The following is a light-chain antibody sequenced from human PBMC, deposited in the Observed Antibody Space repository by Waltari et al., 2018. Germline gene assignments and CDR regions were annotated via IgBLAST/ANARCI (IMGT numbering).Light chain of an antibody. CDR2: VAS. CDR1: QSVSSN. J-gene: IGKJ4*01. V-gene: IGKV3-15*01. Sequence: EIVMTQSPATLSVSPGERATLSCRASQSVSSNLAWYQQKPGQAPRLLIYVASNRATGIPARFSGSGSGTEFTLTISSLQSEDFAVYYCQQYNNWPPLTFGGGTKVEIK. CDR3: QQYNNWPPLT.